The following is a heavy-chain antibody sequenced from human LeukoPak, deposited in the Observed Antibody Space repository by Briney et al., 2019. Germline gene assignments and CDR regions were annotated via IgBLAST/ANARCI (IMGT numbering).Heavy chain of an antibody. CDR2: IRYDGSNK. CDR3: AKDPGSYYYYYMDV. CDR1: GFTFSSYG. D-gene: IGHD3-10*01. V-gene: IGHV3-30*02. J-gene: IGHJ6*03. Sequence: GGSLRLSCAASGFTFSSYGMHWVRQAPGKGLEWVAFIRYDGSNKYYADSVKGRFTISRDNSKNTLYLQMNSLRAEDTAVYYCAKDPGSYYYYYMDVWGEGTTVTVSS.